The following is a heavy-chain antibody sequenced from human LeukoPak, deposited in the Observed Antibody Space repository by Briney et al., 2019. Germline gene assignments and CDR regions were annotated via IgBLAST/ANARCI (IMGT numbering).Heavy chain of an antibody. CDR3: ARDRDRAAATHYGMDV. J-gene: IGHJ6*02. CDR1: GGSISSYY. D-gene: IGHD6-13*01. V-gene: IGHV4-59*01. CDR2: VYYSGST. Sequence: SETLSLTCTVSGGSISSYYWSWIRQPPGKGLEWIGYVYYSGSTNYNPSLKSRVTISVDTSKNQFSLKLSSVTAADTAVYYCARDRDRAAATHYGMDVWGQGTTVTVSS.